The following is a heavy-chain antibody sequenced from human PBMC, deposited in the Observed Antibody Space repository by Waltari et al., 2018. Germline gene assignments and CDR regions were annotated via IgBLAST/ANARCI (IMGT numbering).Heavy chain of an antibody. CDR1: GYPFNQFG. CDR2: ISSDGSGK. D-gene: IGHD1-26*01. Sequence: QVEGSGGGVVQPGGSLRLPCLASGYPFNQFGMHWVRQAPGKGLEWLAVISSDGSGKYYADSVKGRFTMSRDNSKNTVYLQMNSLRPEDTAVYYCAKAGGIHNYPLDPWGQGTLVTVSS. V-gene: IGHV3-30*18. J-gene: IGHJ5*02. CDR3: AKAGGIHNYPLDP.